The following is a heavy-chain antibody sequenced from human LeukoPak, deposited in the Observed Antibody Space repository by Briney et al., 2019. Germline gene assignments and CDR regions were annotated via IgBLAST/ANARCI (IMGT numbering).Heavy chain of an antibody. CDR1: GGTSSSYA. CDR3: ARDQEDSSSWSYY. D-gene: IGHD6-13*01. Sequence: SVKVSCKASGGTSSSYAISWVRQAPGQGLEWMGRIIPIFGTANYAQKFQGRVTITTDESTSTAYMELSGLRSEDTAVYYCARDQEDSSSWSYYWGQGTLVTVSS. V-gene: IGHV1-69*05. CDR2: IIPIFGTA. J-gene: IGHJ4*02.